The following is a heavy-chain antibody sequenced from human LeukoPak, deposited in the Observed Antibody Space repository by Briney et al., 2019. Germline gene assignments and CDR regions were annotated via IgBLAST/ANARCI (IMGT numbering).Heavy chain of an antibody. D-gene: IGHD1-14*01. CDR1: GYTFTGYY. J-gene: IGHJ5*02. V-gene: IGHV1-2*02. CDR2: INPNSGGT. CDR3: ARDLGISFLIDWFDP. Sequence: GASVKVSCKASGYTFTGYYTHWVRQAPGQGLEWMGWINPNSGGTNYAQKFQGRVTMTRDTSISTAYMELSRLRSDDTAVYYCARDLGISFLIDWFDPWGQGTLVTVSS.